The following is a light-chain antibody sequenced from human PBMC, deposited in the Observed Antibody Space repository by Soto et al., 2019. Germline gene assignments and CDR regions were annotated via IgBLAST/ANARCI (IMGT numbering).Light chain of an antibody. V-gene: IGKV3-15*01. J-gene: IGKJ4*01. Sequence: EIVITQSPATLAVSPGERATLSCRASQSVSSNLAWHQQKPGQAPRILMYDASTRAAGIPARFSGSGSGTEFTLTISSLQSEDFAVYYCQQYSNWPLTFGGGTKVDIK. CDR2: DAS. CDR3: QQYSNWPLT. CDR1: QSVSSN.